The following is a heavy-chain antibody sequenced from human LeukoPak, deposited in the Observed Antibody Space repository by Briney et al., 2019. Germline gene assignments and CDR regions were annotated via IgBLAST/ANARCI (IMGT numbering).Heavy chain of an antibody. D-gene: IGHD6-13*01. CDR3: ARDVAAGNYYYYYMDV. CDR1: GYTFTSYD. J-gene: IGHJ6*03. V-gene: IGHV1-8*01. Sequence: ASVKVSCKASGYTFTSYDINWVRQATGQGLEWMGWMNPNSGNTGYAQKFQGRVTMTRDTSISTAYMELSRLRSDDTAVYYCARDVAAGNYYYYYMDVWGKGTTVTVSS. CDR2: MNPNSGNT.